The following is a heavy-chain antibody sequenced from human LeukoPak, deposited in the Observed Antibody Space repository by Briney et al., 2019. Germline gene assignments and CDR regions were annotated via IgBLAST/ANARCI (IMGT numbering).Heavy chain of an antibody. D-gene: IGHD3-22*01. CDR1: GYTFTGYY. Sequence: ASVKVSCKASGYTFTGYYMHWVRQAPGQGLEWMGWINPNSGGTNYAQKFQGRVTMTRDTSISTAYMELSRLRSDDTAAYYCAREFMSYNKLFYYDTDQNWFDPWGQGTLVTVSS. J-gene: IGHJ5*02. V-gene: IGHV1-2*02. CDR2: INPNSGGT. CDR3: AREFMSYNKLFYYDTDQNWFDP.